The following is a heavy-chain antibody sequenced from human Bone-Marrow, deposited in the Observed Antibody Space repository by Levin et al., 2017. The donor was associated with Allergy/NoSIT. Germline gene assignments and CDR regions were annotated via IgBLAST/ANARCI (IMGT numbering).Heavy chain of an antibody. CDR3: AKEGGNRYDQ. J-gene: IGHJ5*02. D-gene: IGHD3-16*02. V-gene: IGHV3-23*01. CDR1: GFSFSSHA. CDR2: ITSAGTT. Sequence: GESLKISCTASGFSFSSHAMSWVRQAPGQGLEWVSSITSAGTTHYADSVKGRFTISRDNYKDTVDLQMSSLRVEDTAFYYCAKEGGNRYDQWGQGTLVTVSS.